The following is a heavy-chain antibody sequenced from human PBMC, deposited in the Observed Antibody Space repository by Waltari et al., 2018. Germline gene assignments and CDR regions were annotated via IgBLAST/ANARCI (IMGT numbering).Heavy chain of an antibody. CDR2: INPILGTA. CDR1: GGTFSSYA. Sequence: QVQLVQSGAEVKKPGSSVKVSCKASGGTFSSYAISWVRQAPGQGLEWMGGMGGINPILGTANYAQTFQGRVTITADKSTSTAYMELSSLRSEDTAVYYCARGELVPRGHGWGRGTFDIWGQGTMVTVSS. CDR3: ARGELVPRGHGWGRGTFDI. D-gene: IGHD6-6*01. V-gene: IGHV1-69*14. J-gene: IGHJ3*02.